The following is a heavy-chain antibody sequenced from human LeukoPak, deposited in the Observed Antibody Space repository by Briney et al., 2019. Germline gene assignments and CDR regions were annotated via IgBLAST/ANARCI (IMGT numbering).Heavy chain of an antibody. CDR3: AKEGDSGYDVYYYYMDV. V-gene: IGHV3-23*01. CDR2: LDGSGSDT. Sequence: GGSLRLSCTASGFTFSTYAMSWVRQAPGKGLEWVSTLDGSGSDTYYADSVKGRFTISRDNSKNTLYLQMNSLRAEDTAVYYCAKEGDSGYDVYYYYMDVWGKGTTVTVSS. CDR1: GFTFSTYA. D-gene: IGHD5-12*01. J-gene: IGHJ6*03.